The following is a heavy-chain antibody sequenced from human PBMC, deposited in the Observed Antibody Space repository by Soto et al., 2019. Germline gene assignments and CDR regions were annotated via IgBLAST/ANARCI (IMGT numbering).Heavy chain of an antibody. CDR2: ISYDGSNE. D-gene: IGHD2-2*01. CDR1: GFTLSSHG. CDR3: AKERMEQYQLLPFFDY. Sequence: GGSLRLSCAASGFTLSSHGMHWLRQAPGKGLEWVTVISYDGSNEYYADSVKGRFTIFRDNSKNILYLQMNSLRTEDTAVYYCAKERMEQYQLLPFFDYWGQGTLVTVSS. J-gene: IGHJ4*02. V-gene: IGHV3-30*18.